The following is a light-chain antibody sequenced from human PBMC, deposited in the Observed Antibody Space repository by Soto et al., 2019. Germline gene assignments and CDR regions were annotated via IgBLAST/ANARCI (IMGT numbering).Light chain of an antibody. CDR2: DAT. V-gene: IGKV3-11*01. Sequence: VLTQSPANLSLSPGGRATLSGRASQSLYSSFAWHQQRPGQPPRLVVYDATLRANGVPDRFGGSRSGTDFTLTIRSLEPEDFAVYYCQQRNVWPSITFGQGTRLEI. CDR3: QQRNVWPSIT. CDR1: QSLYSS. J-gene: IGKJ5*01.